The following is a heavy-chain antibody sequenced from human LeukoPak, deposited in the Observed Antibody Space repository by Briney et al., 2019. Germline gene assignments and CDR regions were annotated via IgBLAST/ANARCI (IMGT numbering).Heavy chain of an antibody. CDR3: ARFTGHGDYDGGLDH. CDR1: GFNFRSHW. D-gene: IGHD4-17*01. J-gene: IGHJ4*02. CDR2: IWYDGNRE. V-gene: IGHV3-33*08. Sequence: GGSLRLSCVVSGFNFRSHWMNWVRQAPGRGLEWVAVIWYDGNREFYADSVKGRFTISRDNSKNTLDLQMNSLRAEDTAVYYCARFTGHGDYDGGLDHWGQGTLVTVSS.